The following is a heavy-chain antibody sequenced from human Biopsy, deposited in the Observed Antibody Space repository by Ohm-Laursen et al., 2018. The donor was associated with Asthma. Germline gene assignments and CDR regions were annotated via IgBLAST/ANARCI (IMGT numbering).Heavy chain of an antibody. J-gene: IGHJ3*01. CDR2: ISSSGSTT. CDR1: GFSFSDYY. D-gene: IGHD6-25*01. CDR3: ARVFESSEWGPFYHFGLDV. Sequence: SLRLSCAASGFSFSDYYMTWMRQAPGKGLEWVSSISSSGSTTYPAESVKGRFTISRDNAQKSLFLQMGSLRAEDTAIYYCARVFESSEWGPFYHFGLDVWGQGTMVTVSS. V-gene: IGHV3-11*01.